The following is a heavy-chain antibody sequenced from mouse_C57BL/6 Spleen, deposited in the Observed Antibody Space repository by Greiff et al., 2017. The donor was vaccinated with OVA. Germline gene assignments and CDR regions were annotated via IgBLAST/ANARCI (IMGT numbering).Heavy chain of an antibody. D-gene: IGHD1-1*01. CDR1: GYTFTSYT. J-gene: IGHJ2*01. CDR3: ATGRSYPDD. Sequence: QVQLQQSGADLARPGASVKMSCKASGYTFTSYTMPWVKQRPGQGLEWIGYINPSGGYTNYNHKFKDKATLTADKSSSTAYMQLSSLTSEDSAVYYCATGRSYPDDWGQGTTLTVSS. CDR2: INPSGGYT. V-gene: IGHV1-4*01.